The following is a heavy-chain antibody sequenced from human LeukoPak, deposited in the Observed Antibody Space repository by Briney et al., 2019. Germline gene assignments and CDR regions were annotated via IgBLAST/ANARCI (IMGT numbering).Heavy chain of an antibody. V-gene: IGHV4-39*07. J-gene: IGHJ6*02. CDR1: GGSISSGDYY. CDR2: IYYSGST. D-gene: IGHD3-10*01. Sequence: PSETLSLTCTVSGGSISSGDYYWGWIRQPPGKGLEWIGSIYYSGSTYYNPSLKSRVTISVDTSKNQFSLKLSSVTAADTAVYYCARDSITMVRGVIIRDGMDVWGQGTTVTVSS. CDR3: ARDSITMVRGVIIRDGMDV.